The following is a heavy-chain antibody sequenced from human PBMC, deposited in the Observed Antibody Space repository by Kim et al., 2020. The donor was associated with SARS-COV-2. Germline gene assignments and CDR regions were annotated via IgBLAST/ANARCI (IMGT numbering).Heavy chain of an antibody. Sequence: GESLKISCKGSGYSFTSYWIGWVRQMPGKGLEWMGIIYPGDSDTRYSPSFQGQVTISADKSISTAYLQWSNLKASDTAMYYWARPRGGLGDAFDIWGQGTMVTVSS. CDR3: ARPRGGLGDAFDI. V-gene: IGHV5-51*01. J-gene: IGHJ3*02. D-gene: IGHD3-10*01. CDR2: IYPGDSDT. CDR1: GYSFTSYW.